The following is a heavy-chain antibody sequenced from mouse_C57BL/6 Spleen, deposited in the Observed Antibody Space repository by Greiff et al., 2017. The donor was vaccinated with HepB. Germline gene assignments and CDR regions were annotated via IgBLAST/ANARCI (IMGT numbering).Heavy chain of an antibody. Sequence: VQLQQPGAELVKPGASVKLSCKASGYTFTSYWMQWVKQRPGQGLEWIGEIDPSDSYTNYNQKFKGKATLTVDTSSSTAYMQLSSLTSEDSAVYYCARYGNDWYFDVWGTGTTVTVSS. CDR1: GYTFTSYW. J-gene: IGHJ1*03. V-gene: IGHV1-50*01. CDR3: ARYGNDWYFDV. CDR2: IDPSDSYT. D-gene: IGHD2-1*01.